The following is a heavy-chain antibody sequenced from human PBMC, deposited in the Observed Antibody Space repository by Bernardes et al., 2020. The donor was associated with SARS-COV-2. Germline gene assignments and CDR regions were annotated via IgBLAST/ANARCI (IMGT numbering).Heavy chain of an antibody. Sequence: SETLSLTCTVSGGSISSSNYYWGWIRQPPGKGLEWIGSIYSSGSSYYNPSLQSRVRASVDTSKNQISLRLSFVTAADTATYYCARRWIDEFISSRDSGYYYYGMDVWGQGTTVTVSS. J-gene: IGHJ6*02. CDR3: ARRWIDEFISSRDSGYYYYGMDV. CDR2: IYSSGSS. V-gene: IGHV4-39*01. CDR1: GGSISSSNYY. D-gene: IGHD6-13*01.